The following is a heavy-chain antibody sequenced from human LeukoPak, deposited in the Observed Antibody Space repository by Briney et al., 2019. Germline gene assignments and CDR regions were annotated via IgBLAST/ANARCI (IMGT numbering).Heavy chain of an antibody. CDR2: IHYSGST. J-gene: IGHJ4*02. CDR1: GGSVSSYY. Sequence: SETLSLTCTVSGGSVSSYYWSWIRQPPGKGLEWIGYIHYSGSTNYNPSLKSRVTISVDTSKNQFSLKLSSVTAADTAVYYCARVRAVAGTRGIDYWGQGTLVTVSS. CDR3: ARVRAVAGTRGIDY. V-gene: IGHV4-59*02. D-gene: IGHD6-19*01.